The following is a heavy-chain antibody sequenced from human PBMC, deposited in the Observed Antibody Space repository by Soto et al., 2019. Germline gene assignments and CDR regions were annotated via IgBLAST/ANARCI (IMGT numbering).Heavy chain of an antibody. CDR1: GFTFSSYA. Sequence: EVQLLESGGGLVQPGGSLRLSCAASGFTFSSYAMSWVRQAPGKGLEWVSGISGSGDSTYYADSVKGRFTISRDNSKTPVYLQMNSLRAEDTAVYYCAKGVPGIAVAGTGYFQHWGQGTLVTVSS. J-gene: IGHJ1*01. CDR2: ISGSGDST. CDR3: AKGVPGIAVAGTGYFQH. V-gene: IGHV3-23*01. D-gene: IGHD6-19*01.